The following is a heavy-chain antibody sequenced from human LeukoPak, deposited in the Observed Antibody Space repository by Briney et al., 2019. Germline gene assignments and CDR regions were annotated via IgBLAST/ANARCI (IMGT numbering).Heavy chain of an antibody. Sequence: PGGSLRLSCAASGFTFSSYSMDWVRQAPGKGLEWVSSISSSSSYIYYADSVKGRFTISRDNAKNSPYLQMNSLRAEDTAVYYCAMQRSSGSYAFDIWGQGTMVTVSS. CDR2: ISSSSSYI. CDR3: AMQRSSGSYAFDI. J-gene: IGHJ3*02. D-gene: IGHD6-19*01. CDR1: GFTFSSYS. V-gene: IGHV3-21*01.